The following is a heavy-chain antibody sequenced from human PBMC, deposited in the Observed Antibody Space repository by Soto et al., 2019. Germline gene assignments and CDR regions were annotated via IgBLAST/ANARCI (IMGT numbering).Heavy chain of an antibody. Sequence: GASVKVSCKASGYTFTSYGINWVRQAPGRGLEWMGWINPGNGNTKYSQQFQGRVIIDRDTSASTAYMELSSLRSEDTAVYYCASSGSYNQPYKLNYWGQGTLVTVSS. J-gene: IGHJ4*02. CDR2: INPGNGNT. V-gene: IGHV1-3*01. D-gene: IGHD1-26*01. CDR3: ASSGSYNQPYKLNY. CDR1: GYTFTSYG.